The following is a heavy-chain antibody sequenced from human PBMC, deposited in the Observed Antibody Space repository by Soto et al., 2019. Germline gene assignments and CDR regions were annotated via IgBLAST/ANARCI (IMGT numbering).Heavy chain of an antibody. CDR2: IYYSGST. CDR3: ARTYYDILTGYSILDY. J-gene: IGHJ4*02. CDR1: GGPISSYY. V-gene: IGHV4-59*01. Sequence: SETLSLTCTVSGGPISSYYWSWIRQPPGKGLEWIGYIYYSGSTNYNPSLKSRVTISVDTSKNQFSLKLSSVTAADTAVYYCARTYYDILTGYSILDYWGQGTLVTVS. D-gene: IGHD3-9*01.